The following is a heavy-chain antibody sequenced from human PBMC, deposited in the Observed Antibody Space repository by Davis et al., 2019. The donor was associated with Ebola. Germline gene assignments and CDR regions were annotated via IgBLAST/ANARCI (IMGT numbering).Heavy chain of an antibody. CDR1: GFTFSSYG. CDR3: ARGVPTALYGMDV. CDR2: IWYDGSNK. Sequence: PGGPLRLSCAASGFTFSSYGMHWVRQAPGKGLEWVAVIWYDGSNKYYADSVKGRFTISRDNSKNTLYLQMNSLRAEDTAVYYCARGVPTALYGMDVWGQGTTVTVSS. D-gene: IGHD4-11*01. V-gene: IGHV3-33*01. J-gene: IGHJ6*02.